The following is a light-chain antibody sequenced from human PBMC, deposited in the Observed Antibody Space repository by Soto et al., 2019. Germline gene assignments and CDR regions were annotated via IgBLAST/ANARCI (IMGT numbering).Light chain of an antibody. J-gene: IGLJ1*01. CDR1: SSDVGGYNY. Sequence: QSALTQPRSVSGSPGQSVTISCTGTSSDVGGYNYVSWYQQHPGKAPKLMIYDVSKRPSGVPDRFSGSKSGNTASLTISGLQAEDEGDYYCFAYADTNNFVFGSGTKLTVL. CDR2: DVS. CDR3: FAYADTNNFV. V-gene: IGLV2-11*01.